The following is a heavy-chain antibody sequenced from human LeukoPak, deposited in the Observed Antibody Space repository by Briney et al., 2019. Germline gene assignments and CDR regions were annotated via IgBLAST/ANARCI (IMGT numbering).Heavy chain of an antibody. CDR2: ISYDGSNK. CDR1: GFTFSSYG. D-gene: IGHD5-12*01. CDR3: ANAMVATITPYYYGMDV. Sequence: PGGSLRLSCAASGFTFSSYGMHWVRQAPGKGLEWVAVISYDGSNKYYADSVKGRFTISRDNSKNTLYLQMNSLRAEDTAVYYCANAMVATITPYYYGMDVWGQGTTVTVSS. J-gene: IGHJ6*02. V-gene: IGHV3-30*18.